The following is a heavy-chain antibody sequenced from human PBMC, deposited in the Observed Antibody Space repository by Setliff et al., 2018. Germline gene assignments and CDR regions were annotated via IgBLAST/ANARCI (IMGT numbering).Heavy chain of an antibody. CDR3: ARVLVLGYNWFDP. J-gene: IGHJ5*02. CDR1: GGSLSGYF. V-gene: IGHV4-34*01. D-gene: IGHD3-10*01. Sequence: SETLSLTCAVYGGSLSGYFWTWIRQPPGKGLEWIGEINHSGITNYNPSLKSRVTISVDTSKNQFSLKVNSVTAADTAVYYCARVLVLGYNWFDPWGQGTLVTVSS. CDR2: INHSGIT.